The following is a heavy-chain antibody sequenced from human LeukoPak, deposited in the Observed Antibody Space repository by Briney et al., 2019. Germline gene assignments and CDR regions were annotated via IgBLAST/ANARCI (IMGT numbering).Heavy chain of an antibody. CDR1: GFTFSDYY. V-gene: IGHV3-11*01. CDR2: IRNSGTTI. J-gene: IGHJ4*02. D-gene: IGHD1-1*01. Sequence: GGSLRLSCAASGFTFSDYYMSWVRQAPGKGLEWVSYIRNSGTTIYYADSVKGRFTISRDNAKNSLYLQMNSLRAEDTAVYYCARRRDRRSLQHFDYGGQGTLATVSA. CDR3: ARRRDRRSLQHFDY.